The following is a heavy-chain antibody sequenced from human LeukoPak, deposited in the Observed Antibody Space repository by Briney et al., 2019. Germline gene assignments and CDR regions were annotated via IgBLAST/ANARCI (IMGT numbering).Heavy chain of an antibody. V-gene: IGHV5-51*03. CDR3: ARPYCSGGSCYPGDAFVI. CDR1: GYSFTSYW. CDR2: IYPGDSDT. D-gene: IGHD2-15*01. Sequence: PGESLKISCKGCGYSFTSYWIGWVRQMPGKGLEWMGIIYPGDSDTRYSPSFQGQVTISADKSISTAYLQCSSLKASDTAMYYCARPYCSGGSCYPGDAFVIWGQGTMVTVSS. J-gene: IGHJ3*02.